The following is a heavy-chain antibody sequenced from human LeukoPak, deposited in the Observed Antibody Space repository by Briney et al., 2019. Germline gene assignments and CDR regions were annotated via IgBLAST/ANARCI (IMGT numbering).Heavy chain of an antibody. CDR1: GYSISSYY. Sequence: SETLTLSCTASGYSISSYYWNWIRQPAGKGLEWIGRIYTSGTTNYNPSLKSRVTMSVYTSKSQYSLNLSSVTTADTAVDYCAVDPPWEYVVFDYWGQGTLVIVSS. CDR2: IYTSGTT. D-gene: IGHD2-21*01. J-gene: IGHJ4*02. CDR3: AVDPPWEYVVFDY. V-gene: IGHV4-4*07.